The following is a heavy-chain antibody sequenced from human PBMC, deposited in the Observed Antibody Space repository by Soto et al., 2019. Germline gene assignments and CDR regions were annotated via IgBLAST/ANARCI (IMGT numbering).Heavy chain of an antibody. CDR3: ARGLGRKNVLRFLEWLLPDYYYYGVDV. D-gene: IGHD3-3*01. CDR2: IYYSGST. CDR1: GGSISSGGYY. J-gene: IGHJ6*02. V-gene: IGHV4-31*03. Sequence: PSETLSLTCTVSGGSISSGGYYWSWIRQHPGKGLEWIGYIYYSGSTYYNPSLKSRVTISVDTSKNQFSLKLSSVTAADTAVYYCARGLGRKNVLRFLEWLLPDYYYYGVDVWGQGTTVTVSS.